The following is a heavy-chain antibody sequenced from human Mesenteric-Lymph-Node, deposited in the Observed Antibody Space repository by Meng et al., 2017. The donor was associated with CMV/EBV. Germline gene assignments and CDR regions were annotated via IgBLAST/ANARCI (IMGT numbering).Heavy chain of an antibody. J-gene: IGHJ6*02. CDR3: ARDGRQLRTYYYGMDV. Sequence: KISCAASGFTFSSYAISWVRQAPGQGLEWMGGIIPIFGTANYAQKFQGRVTITTDESTSTAYMELSSLRSEGTAVYYCARDGRQLRTYYYGMDVWGQGTTVTVSS. CDR1: GFTFSSYA. D-gene: IGHD5-12*01. CDR2: IIPIFGTA. V-gene: IGHV1-69*05.